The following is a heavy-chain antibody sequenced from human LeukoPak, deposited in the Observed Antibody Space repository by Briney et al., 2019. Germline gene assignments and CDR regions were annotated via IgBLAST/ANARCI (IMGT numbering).Heavy chain of an antibody. D-gene: IGHD3-22*01. CDR3: ARESRVAHYYDSSGTCDP. CDR2: INPNSGGT. CDR1: GYTFTSYY. Sequence: GASVKVSCKASGYTFTSYYMHWVRQAPGQGLEWMGWINPNSGGTNYAQKFQGRVTMTRDTSISTAYMELSRLRSDDTAVYYCARESRVAHYYDSSGTCDPWGQGTLVTVSS. J-gene: IGHJ5*02. V-gene: IGHV1-2*02.